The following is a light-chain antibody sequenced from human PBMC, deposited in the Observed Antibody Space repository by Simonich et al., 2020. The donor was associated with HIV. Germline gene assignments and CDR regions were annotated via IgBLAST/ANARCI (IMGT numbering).Light chain of an antibody. CDR3: QQYNNWPSPFT. Sequence: EIVITQSPATLSVSPGERATLSCRTSQSISSNLAWYQRKPGQAPRLLIYGASNRATAIPARFSGSGFGTECTLTISSMQSEDFAVYYCQQYNNWPSPFTFGPGTKVDIK. V-gene: IGKV3-15*01. CDR2: GAS. CDR1: QSISSN. J-gene: IGKJ3*01.